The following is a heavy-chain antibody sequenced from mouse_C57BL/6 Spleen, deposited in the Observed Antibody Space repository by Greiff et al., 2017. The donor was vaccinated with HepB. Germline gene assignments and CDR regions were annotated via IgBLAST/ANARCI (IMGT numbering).Heavy chain of an antibody. CDR1: GYTFTSYW. V-gene: IGHV1-52*01. Sequence: VQLQQSGAELVRPGSSVKLSCKASGYTFTSYWMHWVKQRPIQGLEWIGNIDPSDSETHYNQKFKDKATLTVDKSSSTAYMQLSSLTSEDSAVYYCARPKNSTTEGYFDVWGTGTTVTVSS. CDR2: IDPSDSET. CDR3: ARPKNSTTEGYFDV. J-gene: IGHJ1*03. D-gene: IGHD1-1*01.